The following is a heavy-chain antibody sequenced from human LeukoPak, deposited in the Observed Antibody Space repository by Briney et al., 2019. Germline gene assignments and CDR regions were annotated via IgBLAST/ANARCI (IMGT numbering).Heavy chain of an antibody. CDR2: IYYSGST. CDR3: ARGWGSSGYYPFDY. D-gene: IGHD3-22*01. CDR1: GGSISSYY. V-gene: IGHV4-59*12. Sequence: PSETLSLTCTVSGGSISSYYWSWIRQPPGKGLEWIGYIYYSGSTNYNPSLKSRVTISVDTSKNQFSLKLSSVTAADTAVYYCARGWGSSGYYPFDYWGQGTLVTVYS. J-gene: IGHJ4*02.